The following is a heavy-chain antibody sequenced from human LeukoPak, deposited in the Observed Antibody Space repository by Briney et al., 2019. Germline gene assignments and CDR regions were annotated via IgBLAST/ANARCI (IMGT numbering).Heavy chain of an antibody. CDR2: IYTSGST. Sequence: SQTLSLTCTVSGGSISSGSYYWSWIRQPAGKGLEWIGRIYTSGSTNYNPSPKSRVTISVDTSKNQFSLKLSSVTAADTAVYYCARDPALDGYNYFDYWGQGTLVTVSS. CDR3: ARDPALDGYNYFDY. V-gene: IGHV4-61*02. D-gene: IGHD5-24*01. CDR1: GGSISSGSYY. J-gene: IGHJ4*02.